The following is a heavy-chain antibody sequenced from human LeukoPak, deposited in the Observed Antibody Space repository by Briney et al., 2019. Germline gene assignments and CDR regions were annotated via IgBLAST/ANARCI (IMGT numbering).Heavy chain of an antibody. Sequence: PGRSLRLSCAASGFTFDDYAMHWVRQAPGKGLEWVSGISWNSGSIGYADSVKGRFTISRDNAKNSLYLQMNSLRAEDTALYYCVRVYSSGWYRSEGVFDYWGQGTLVTVSS. CDR1: GFTFDDYA. J-gene: IGHJ4*02. CDR3: VRVYSSGWYRSEGVFDY. D-gene: IGHD6-19*01. V-gene: IGHV3-9*01. CDR2: ISWNSGSI.